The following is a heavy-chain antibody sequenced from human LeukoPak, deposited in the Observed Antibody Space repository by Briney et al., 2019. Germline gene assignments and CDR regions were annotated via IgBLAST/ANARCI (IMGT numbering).Heavy chain of an antibody. Sequence: GESLKISCKGSGYSFTSYWIGWVRQMPGKGLEWMGIIYPGDSDTRYSPSFQGQVTISADKPISTAYLQWSSPKASDTAMYYCARHVYYYDSSGYYYGSYYYYGMDVWGQGTTVTVSS. CDR1: GYSFTSYW. CDR2: IYPGDSDT. CDR3: ARHVYYYDSSGYYYGSYYYYGMDV. D-gene: IGHD3-22*01. V-gene: IGHV5-51*01. J-gene: IGHJ6*02.